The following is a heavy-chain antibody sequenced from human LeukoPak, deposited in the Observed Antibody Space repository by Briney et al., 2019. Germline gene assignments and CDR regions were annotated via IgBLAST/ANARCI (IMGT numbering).Heavy chain of an antibody. J-gene: IGHJ5*02. CDR2: IYYIGST. CDR1: GGSISTTAYY. D-gene: IGHD2-15*01. CDR3: ARAHYCSGDSCYLGWFDP. Sequence: TSETLSLTCTVSGGSISTTAYYWSWIRQPPGKGLEWIGDIYYIGSTNYNPSLKSRVTMSVETSKNQFSLRLSSVTAADTAGYNCARAHYCSGDSCYLGWFDPWGQGTLVTVSS. V-gene: IGHV4-61*08.